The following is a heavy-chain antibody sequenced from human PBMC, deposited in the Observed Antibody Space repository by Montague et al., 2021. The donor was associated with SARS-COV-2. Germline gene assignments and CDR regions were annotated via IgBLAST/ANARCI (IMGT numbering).Heavy chain of an antibody. V-gene: IGHV4-61*02. J-gene: IGHJ4*02. CDR2: IYTSGTT. Sequence: TLSLTCTVSGGSISSPGYYWSWIRQPAGKGLEWIGRIYTSGTTNYNPSLKSRVTISVDTSKNQFSLKLTSVTAADTAVYYFSRFTAVTSSLDFWGQGTLVPVSS. CDR1: GGSISSPGYY. D-gene: IGHD4-17*01. CDR3: SRFTAVTSSLDF.